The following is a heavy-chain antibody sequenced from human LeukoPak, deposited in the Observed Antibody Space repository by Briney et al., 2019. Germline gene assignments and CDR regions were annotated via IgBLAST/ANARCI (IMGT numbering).Heavy chain of an antibody. CDR3: ARRAGGYSHPYDY. CDR1: AFPVSSNY. D-gene: IGHD4-23*01. Sequence: GGSLRLSCAASAFPVSSNYMSWVRQAPGKGLEWVSLIYSGGSTYYADSVKGRFTISRDNSKNTLYLQMNSLRAEDTAVYYCARRAGGYSHPYDYWGQGTLVTVSS. CDR2: IYSGGST. J-gene: IGHJ4*02. V-gene: IGHV3-53*01.